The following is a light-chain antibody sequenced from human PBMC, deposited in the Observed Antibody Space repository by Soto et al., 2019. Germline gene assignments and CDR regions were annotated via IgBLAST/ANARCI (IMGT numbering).Light chain of an antibody. CDR3: QQRSNWPLAT. CDR2: DAS. V-gene: IGKV3-11*01. Sequence: EIVLTQSPATRSLSPGERATLSCRASQSVSSYLAWYQQKPGQAPRLLIYDASNRATGIPARFSGSGSGTDFTLTISSLEPEDFAVYYCQQRSNWPLATFGPGTKVDIK. CDR1: QSVSSY. J-gene: IGKJ3*01.